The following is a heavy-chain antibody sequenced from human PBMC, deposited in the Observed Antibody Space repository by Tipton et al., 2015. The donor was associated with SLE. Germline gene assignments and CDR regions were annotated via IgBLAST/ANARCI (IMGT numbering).Heavy chain of an antibody. D-gene: IGHD3-16*02. J-gene: IGHJ5*02. CDR3: ARVVIAPRWFDP. CDR1: GYSISSGYY. CDR2: IYHSGST. V-gene: IGHV4-38-2*01. Sequence: LRLSCAVSGYSISSGYYWGWIRQPPGKGLEWIGSIYHSGSTYYNPSLKSRVTISVDTSKNQFSPKLSSVTAADTAVYYCARVVIAPRWFDPWGQGTLVTVSS.